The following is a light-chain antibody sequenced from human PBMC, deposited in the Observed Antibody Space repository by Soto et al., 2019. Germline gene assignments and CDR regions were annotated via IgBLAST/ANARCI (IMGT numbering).Light chain of an antibody. Sequence: QSVLTQPPSVSGAPGQRVTISCTGSSSNIGGGYDVHWYQQLPGRAPKLLIYGNTNRPSGVPDRFSGSKSGTSASLAITGLQAEDEADYYCLSFDSSLSVVFGGGTKVTVL. V-gene: IGLV1-40*01. J-gene: IGLJ2*01. CDR3: LSFDSSLSVV. CDR1: SSNIGGGYD. CDR2: GNT.